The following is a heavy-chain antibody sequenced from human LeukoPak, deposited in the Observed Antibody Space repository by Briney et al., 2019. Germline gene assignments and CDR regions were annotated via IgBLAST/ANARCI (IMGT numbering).Heavy chain of an antibody. V-gene: IGHV4-34*01. CDR1: GGSFSGYY. D-gene: IGHD4-17*01. CDR2: INHSGST. J-gene: IGHJ4*02. Sequence: NPSETLSLTCAVYGGSFSGYYWSWIRQPPGKGLEWIGEINHSGSTNYNPSLKSRVTISVDTSKNQFSLKLSSVTAADTAVYYCARQRDYGDYFDYWGQGTLVTVSS. CDR3: ARQRDYGDYFDY.